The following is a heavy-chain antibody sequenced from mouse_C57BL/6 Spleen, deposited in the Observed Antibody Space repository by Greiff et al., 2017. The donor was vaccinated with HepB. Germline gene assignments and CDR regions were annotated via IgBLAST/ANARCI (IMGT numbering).Heavy chain of an antibody. V-gene: IGHV1-55*01. Sequence: VQLQQPGAELVKPGASVKMSCKASGYTFTSYWITWVKQRPGQGLEWIGDIYPGSGSTNYNEKFKSKATLTVDTSSSTAYMQLSSLTSEDSAVYYCARYDPYYYGSSYYAMDYWGQGTSVTVSS. CDR1: GYTFTSYW. D-gene: IGHD1-1*01. CDR2: IYPGSGST. J-gene: IGHJ4*01. CDR3: ARYDPYYYGSSYYAMDY.